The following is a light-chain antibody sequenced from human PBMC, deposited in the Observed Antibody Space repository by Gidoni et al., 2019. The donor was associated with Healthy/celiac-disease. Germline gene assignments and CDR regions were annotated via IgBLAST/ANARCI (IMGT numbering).Light chain of an antibody. CDR3: QQYGASPLT. J-gene: IGKJ4*01. CDR2: DTS. CDR1: QPVSGNV. V-gene: IGKV3-20*01. Sequence: EIILTQSPGTLSVSPGERATLFCRATQPVSGNVLAWYQQRPGQPPSLLIYDTSRRATGVPDRFSGIGSGTDFSLLISRLHTDDSALYYCQQYGASPLTFGGGTRVEI.